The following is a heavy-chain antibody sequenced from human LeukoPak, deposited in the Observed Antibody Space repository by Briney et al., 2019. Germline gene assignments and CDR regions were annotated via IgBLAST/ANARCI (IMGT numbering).Heavy chain of an antibody. J-gene: IGHJ6*02. CDR3: ARDQGLTAPPPYGLDV. Sequence: SVKVSCKTSVGTFSNSAITWVRQAPGQVLEWMGRIIPVLNITTYAQKFQGSVTITADTSTSTVYMELSSLRSEETAVYYCARDQGLTAPPPYGLDVWGQGTTVIVSS. V-gene: IGHV1-69*04. CDR1: VGTFSNSA. CDR2: IIPVLNIT. D-gene: IGHD5-18*01.